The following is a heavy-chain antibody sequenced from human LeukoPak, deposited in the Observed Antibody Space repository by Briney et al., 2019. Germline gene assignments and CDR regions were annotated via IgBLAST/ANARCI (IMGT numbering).Heavy chain of an antibody. CDR3: ARGYCSGGSCYETPDYGMDV. J-gene: IGHJ6*04. D-gene: IGHD2-15*01. CDR1: GFTFSSYE. V-gene: IGHV3-48*03. CDR2: ISSSGSTI. Sequence: GGSLRLSCAASGFTFSSYEMNWVRQAPGKGLKWVSYISSSGSTIYYADSVKGRFTISRDNAKNSLYLQMNSLRAEDTAVYYCARGYCSGGSCYETPDYGMDVWGKGTTVTVSS.